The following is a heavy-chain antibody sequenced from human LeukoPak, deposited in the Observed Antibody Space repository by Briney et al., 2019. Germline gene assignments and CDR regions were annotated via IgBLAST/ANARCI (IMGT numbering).Heavy chain of an antibody. CDR2: ISSSSSYI. V-gene: IGHV3-21*04. J-gene: IGHJ4*02. D-gene: IGHD5-24*01. CDR3: ARDGAPLEATIHYY. Sequence: GGSLRLSCAASGFTFSSYSMNWVRQAPGKGLEWVSSISSSSSYIYYADSVKGRFTISRDNAKNSLYLQMNSLRAEDTAVYYCARDGAPLEATIHYYWGQGTLVTVSS. CDR1: GFTFSSYS.